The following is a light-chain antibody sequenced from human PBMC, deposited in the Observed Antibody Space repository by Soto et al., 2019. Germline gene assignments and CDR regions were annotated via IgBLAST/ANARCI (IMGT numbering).Light chain of an antibody. CDR3: QHYCSSTT. CDR1: QSVSSSQ. J-gene: IGKJ2*01. CDR2: GAS. V-gene: IGKV3-20*01. Sequence: EIVLTQSPGTLSLSPGERATLSCRASQSVSSSQLTWYQQKPGQAPRLLIYGASSRATDIPDRCSGSGAGTDFTRTISRLEPEDFAVYYWQHYCSSTTFGQGTKLDIK.